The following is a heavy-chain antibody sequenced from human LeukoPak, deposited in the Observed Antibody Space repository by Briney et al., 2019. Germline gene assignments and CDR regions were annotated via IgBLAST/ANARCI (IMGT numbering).Heavy chain of an antibody. CDR1: GFTFSSYS. CDR2: ISSSSSII. D-gene: IGHD3-10*01. Sequence: GGSLRLSCAASGFTFSSYSMNWVRQAPGTGLEWVSYISSSSSIIFYADSVKGRFTISRDNAKNSLSLQMDSLRDEDTAVYYCARDGGMFGSGYYWGQGTLDTVSS. J-gene: IGHJ4*02. CDR3: ARDGGMFGSGYY. V-gene: IGHV3-48*02.